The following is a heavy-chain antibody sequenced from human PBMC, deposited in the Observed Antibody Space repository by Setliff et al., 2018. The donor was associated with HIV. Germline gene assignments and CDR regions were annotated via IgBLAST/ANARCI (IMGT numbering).Heavy chain of an antibody. CDR2: INPSGDIT. CDR3: ASKGGSGNYPDSDAFDI. J-gene: IGHJ3*02. Sequence: ASVKVSCKASGNTFSSHYMHWVRQAPGKCLEWMGLINPSGDITSYAEKFQGRVTMTRDTSTSTVYMELRSLRSEDTAIYYCASKGGSGNYPDSDAFDIWGQGTLVT. V-gene: IGHV1-46*01. CDR1: GNTFSSHY. D-gene: IGHD3-10*01.